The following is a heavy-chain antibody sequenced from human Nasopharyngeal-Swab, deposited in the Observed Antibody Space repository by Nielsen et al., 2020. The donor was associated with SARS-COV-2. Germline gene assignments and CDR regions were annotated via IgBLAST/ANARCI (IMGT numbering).Heavy chain of an antibody. CDR2: MNPNSGNT. V-gene: IGHV1-8*01. D-gene: IGHD1-1*01. Sequence: ASVKVSCKASGHTFTSYDINWVRQATGQGLEWMGWMNPNSGNTGYAQKFQGRVTMTRNTSISTVYMELSSLRSEDTAVYYCARPRNWNDGLDYWGQGTLVTVSS. CDR1: GHTFTSYD. CDR3: ARPRNWNDGLDY. J-gene: IGHJ4*02.